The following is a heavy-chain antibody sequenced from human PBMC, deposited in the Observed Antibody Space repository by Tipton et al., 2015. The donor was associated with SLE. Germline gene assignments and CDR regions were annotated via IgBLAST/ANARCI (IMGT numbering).Heavy chain of an antibody. J-gene: IGHJ4*02. CDR1: GGSISSYY. Sequence: LRLSCTVSGGSISSYYWSWIRQPAGGGLEWIGYLYYTGITDYNPSLKSRVTISVDTSKNQFSLKLRSVTAADTAVYFCARYYCTTTRCYYFDYWGRGTLVTVSS. V-gene: IGHV4-59*01. CDR2: LYYTGIT. CDR3: ARYYCTTTRCYYFDY. D-gene: IGHD2-2*01.